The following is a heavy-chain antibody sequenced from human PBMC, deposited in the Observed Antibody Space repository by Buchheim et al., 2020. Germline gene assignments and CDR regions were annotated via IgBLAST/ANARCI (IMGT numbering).Heavy chain of an antibody. J-gene: IGHJ4*02. CDR3: VRGRGWTLDY. D-gene: IGHD6-19*01. CDR1: GFIFSNSW. CDR2: IKQDGSEI. V-gene: IGHV3-7*01. Sequence: EVQLVESGGGLVQPGGSLRLSCAGSGFIFSNSWMHWDRQAPGKGLEWVADIKQDGSEIHYVDSVKGRCTISRDNAKNSLYLQVSSLRAEDTAIYYCVRGRGWTLDYWGQGIL.